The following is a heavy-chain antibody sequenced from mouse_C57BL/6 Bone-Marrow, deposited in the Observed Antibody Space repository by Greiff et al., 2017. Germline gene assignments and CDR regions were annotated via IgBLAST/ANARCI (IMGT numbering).Heavy chain of an antibody. CDR3: ARSVLWLRRYYAMDY. Sequence: VQLQQSGAELVKPGASVKLSCKASGYTFTSYWMHWVKQRPGQGLEWIGMIHPNSGSTNYNEKFKSKATLTVDKSSSTAYMQLSSLTSEDSAVYYCARSVLWLRRYYAMDYWGQGTSVTVSS. CDR1: GYTFTSYW. D-gene: IGHD2-2*01. J-gene: IGHJ4*01. CDR2: IHPNSGST. V-gene: IGHV1-64*01.